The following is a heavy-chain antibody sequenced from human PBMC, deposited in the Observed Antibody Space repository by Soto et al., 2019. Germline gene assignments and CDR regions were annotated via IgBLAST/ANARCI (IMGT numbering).Heavy chain of an antibody. V-gene: IGHV4-30-4*01. Sequence: QVQLQESGPGLVKPSQTLALTCTVSGGAINSDGHYWTWIRQPPGKGMEGIGHLYDSGSTYYNPSLKSRVTISVDTSKNQFSLKLNSVTAADTAVYSCARVYGDLALDYCGQGTLVTVSS. J-gene: IGHJ4*02. CDR2: LYDSGST. CDR1: GGAINSDGHY. D-gene: IGHD4-17*01. CDR3: ARVYGDLALDY.